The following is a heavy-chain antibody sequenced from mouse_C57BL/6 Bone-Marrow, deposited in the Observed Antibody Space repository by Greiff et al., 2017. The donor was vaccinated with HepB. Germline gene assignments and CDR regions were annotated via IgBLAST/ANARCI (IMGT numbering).Heavy chain of an antibody. CDR2: INPSTGGT. CDR3: AERNYYGSYYYAMDY. J-gene: IGHJ4*01. CDR1: GYSFTGYY. D-gene: IGHD1-1*01. Sequence: VQLQQSGPELVKPGASVKISCKASGYSFTGYYMNWVKQSPEKSLEWIGEINPSTGGTTYNQKFKAKATLTVDKSSSTAYLQLKSLTSEDSAVYYCAERNYYGSYYYAMDYWGQGTSVTVSS. V-gene: IGHV1-42*01.